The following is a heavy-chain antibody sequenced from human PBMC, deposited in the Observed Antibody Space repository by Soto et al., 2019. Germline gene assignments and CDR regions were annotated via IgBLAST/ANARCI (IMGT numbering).Heavy chain of an antibody. Sequence: GGSLRLSCAAPGFTFSSYSKNWVRQAPGKGLEWVSSISSSSSYIYYADSVKGRFTISRDNAKNSLYLQMNSLRAEDTAVYYCAREGDVPYYYYGMDVWGQGTTVTVSS. CDR3: AREGDVPYYYYGMDV. CDR1: GFTFSSYS. CDR2: ISSSSSYI. J-gene: IGHJ6*02. V-gene: IGHV3-21*04. D-gene: IGHD2-21*02.